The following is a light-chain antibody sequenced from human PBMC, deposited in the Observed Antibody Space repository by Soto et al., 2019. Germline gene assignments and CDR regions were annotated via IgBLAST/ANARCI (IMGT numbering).Light chain of an antibody. CDR3: QQRSNWPMLT. CDR1: QSVSTY. CDR2: DAS. J-gene: IGKJ4*01. Sequence: EIVLTQSPATLSLSPGEITTLSCGASQSVSTYLAWYQQKPGQAPSLLIYDASNRATAILARFGGSGSGTDFNLAISSLEPEDFAGYYCQQRSNWPMLTFGGGTKVEIK. V-gene: IGKV3-11*01.